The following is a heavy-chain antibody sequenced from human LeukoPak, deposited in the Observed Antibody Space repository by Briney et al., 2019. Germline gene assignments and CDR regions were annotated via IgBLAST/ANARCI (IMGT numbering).Heavy chain of an antibody. CDR3: ARVVESEADRTDNL. J-gene: IGHJ5*02. V-gene: IGHV1-18*01. CDR1: GYTFTSYG. D-gene: IGHD1-14*01. Sequence: ASVKVSCKASGYTFTSYGISWVRQAPGQGLEWMGWISAYNGNTNYAQRLQGRVTMTTDTSTSTAYMELRSLRSDDTAVYYCARVVESEADRTDNLWGQGTLVTVSS. CDR2: ISAYNGNT.